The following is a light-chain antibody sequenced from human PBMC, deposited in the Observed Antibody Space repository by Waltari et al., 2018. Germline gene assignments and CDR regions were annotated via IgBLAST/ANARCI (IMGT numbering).Light chain of an antibody. V-gene: IGKV2-28*01. Sequence: DIVMTQSPLSLPVTPGEPASISCRSSQSLLYSNGYNYLDWYLQKPGQSPQLLIYLGSNRASGVPDRFSGSGSGTDFTLKISRVEAEDVGVYYRMQALQTPWTFGQGTKMEIK. CDR3: MQALQTPWT. J-gene: IGKJ1*01. CDR2: LGS. CDR1: QSLLYSNGYNY.